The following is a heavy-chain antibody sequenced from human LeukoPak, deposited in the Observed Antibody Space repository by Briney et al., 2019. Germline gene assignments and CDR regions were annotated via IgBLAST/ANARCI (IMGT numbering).Heavy chain of an antibody. D-gene: IGHD3-16*02. V-gene: IGHV4-34*01. CDR2: INHSGST. J-gene: IGHJ4*02. CDR1: GGSFRDSY. Sequence: SETLSLTCAVYGGSFRDSYWSWIRQPPGKGLEWIGEINHSGSTNYNPSLKSRVTISVDTSKNHFSLKLSSVTAADTAVYCCASSLGALSSHPAYWGQGTLVTVSS. CDR3: ASSLGALSSHPAY.